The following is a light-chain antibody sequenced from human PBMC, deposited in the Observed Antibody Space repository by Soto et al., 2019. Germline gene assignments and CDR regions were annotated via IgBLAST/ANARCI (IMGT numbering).Light chain of an antibody. CDR3: QQYYSYSLT. CDR1: QSLSTY. Sequence: DIQVTQSPSTLSASVGDRVTITCRASQSLSTYLAWYQQKPGKAPKLLISDASSLQSGVSSRFSGSGSGTEFTLAISSLKADDLATYYCQQYYSYSLTFGGGTKVEIK. CDR2: DAS. J-gene: IGKJ4*01. V-gene: IGKV1-5*01.